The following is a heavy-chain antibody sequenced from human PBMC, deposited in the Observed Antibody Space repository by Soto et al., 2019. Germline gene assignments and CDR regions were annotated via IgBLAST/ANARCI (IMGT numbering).Heavy chain of an antibody. CDR2: IYWDDDK. V-gene: IGHV2-5*02. CDR1: GFSLSTSGVD. D-gene: IGHD2-15*01. Sequence: QITLKESGPTLVKPTQTLTLTCTFSGFSLSTSGVDVGWIRQPPGKALEWLALIYWDDDKRYSPSLKSRLTITKDTSKNQVVLTMTNMDPVDTATYYCAHRPSYCSPGSCYSGFDYWGQGTLVTVSS. CDR3: AHRPSYCSPGSCYSGFDY. J-gene: IGHJ4*02.